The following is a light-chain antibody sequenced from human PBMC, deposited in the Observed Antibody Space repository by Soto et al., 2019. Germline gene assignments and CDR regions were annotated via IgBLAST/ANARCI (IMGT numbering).Light chain of an antibody. J-gene: IGKJ3*01. V-gene: IGKV1-9*01. CDR3: QQLNSYPRT. CDR2: AAS. Sequence: DIPLTQSPSFPSASVGDSVTITCRASQGISTYLAWYQQKPGKAPKLLIYAASTLQSGVPSRFSGSGSGTEFTLTISSLQPEDFATYYCQQLNSYPRTFGPGTKVDIK. CDR1: QGISTY.